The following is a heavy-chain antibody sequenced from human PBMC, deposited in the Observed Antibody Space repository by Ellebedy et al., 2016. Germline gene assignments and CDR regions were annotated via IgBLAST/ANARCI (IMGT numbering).Heavy chain of an antibody. CDR1: GYTFTTYG. V-gene: IGHV1-69*10. Sequence: ASVTVSCKASGYTFTTYGITWVRQAPGQGLEWMGGIIPILGIANYAQRFQGRVTITADKSTSTAYMELNSLRSDDTALYYCATEKEAFDIWGQGTLVTVSS. J-gene: IGHJ3*02. CDR3: ATEKEAFDI. CDR2: IIPILGIA.